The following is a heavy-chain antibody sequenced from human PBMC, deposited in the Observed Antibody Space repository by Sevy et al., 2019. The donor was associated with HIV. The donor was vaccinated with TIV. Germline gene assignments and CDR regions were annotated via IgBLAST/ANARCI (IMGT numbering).Heavy chain of an antibody. Sequence: GASVKVSCKASGGTFSSYAISWVRQAPGQGLEWMGGIIPIFGTANYAQKFQGRVTITADESTSTAYMELSSLRSEDTAVYYCARVQREDYDFWSGPYYYYYYGMDVWGQGTTVTVSS. CDR2: IIPIFGTA. J-gene: IGHJ6*02. V-gene: IGHV1-69*13. CDR1: GGTFSSYA. D-gene: IGHD3-3*01. CDR3: ARVQREDYDFWSGPYYYYYYGMDV.